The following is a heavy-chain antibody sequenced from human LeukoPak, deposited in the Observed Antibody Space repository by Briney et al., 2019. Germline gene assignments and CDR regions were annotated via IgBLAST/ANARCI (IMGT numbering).Heavy chain of an antibody. CDR1: GYTFTSYD. J-gene: IGHJ6*02. Sequence: ASVKVSCKASGYTFTSYDINWVRQATGQGLEWMGWMNPNSGNTGYAQKFQGRVTKTRNTSISTAYMELSSLRSEDTAVYYCARSITNYYYYGMDVWGQGTTVTVSS. CDR2: MNPNSGNT. V-gene: IGHV1-8*01. D-gene: IGHD1-1*01. CDR3: ARSITNYYYYGMDV.